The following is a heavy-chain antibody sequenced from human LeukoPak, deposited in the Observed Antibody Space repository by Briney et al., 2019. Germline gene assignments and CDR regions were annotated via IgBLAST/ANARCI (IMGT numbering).Heavy chain of an antibody. CDR2: MNPNSGNT. J-gene: IGHJ6*02. V-gene: IGHV1-8*01. CDR3: ARGKQVYYYYGMDV. Sequence: GASVKVSCKASGYTFTSYDINWVRQATGQGLEWMGWMNPNSGNTGYAQKFQGRVTMTRNTSISTAYMELSSRRSEDTAVYYCARGKQVYYYYGMDVRGQGTTVTVSS. CDR1: GYTFTSYD.